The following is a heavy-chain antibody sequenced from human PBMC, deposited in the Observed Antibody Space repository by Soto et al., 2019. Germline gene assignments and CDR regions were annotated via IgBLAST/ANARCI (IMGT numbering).Heavy chain of an antibody. J-gene: IGHJ6*02. Sequence: QVQLVQSGAEVKKPGASVKVSCKASGYTFTGYYMHWVRQAPGQGLEWMGWINPNSGGTNYAQKFQGWVTMTRDTSISTAYMELSRRRSDDTAVYYCAREYSSSRVEKYYYYGMDVWGQGTTVTVSS. CDR3: AREYSSSRVEKYYYYGMDV. D-gene: IGHD6-6*01. CDR1: GYTFTGYY. CDR2: INPNSGGT. V-gene: IGHV1-2*04.